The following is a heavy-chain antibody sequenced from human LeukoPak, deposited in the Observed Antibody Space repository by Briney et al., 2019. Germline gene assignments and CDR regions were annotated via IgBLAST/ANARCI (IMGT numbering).Heavy chain of an antibody. D-gene: IGHD3-3*01. Sequence: SETLSLTCTVPGVSISSYYWSWIRQPPGRGLEWVGYIFYSGSTTYNPSLKSRVTMSIDTSKKQFSLKLSSVTAADTAVYYCAGTTIFGAASAWGQGTLVTVSS. CDR1: GVSISSYY. CDR2: IFYSGST. J-gene: IGHJ5*02. CDR3: AGTTIFGAASA. V-gene: IGHV4-59*01.